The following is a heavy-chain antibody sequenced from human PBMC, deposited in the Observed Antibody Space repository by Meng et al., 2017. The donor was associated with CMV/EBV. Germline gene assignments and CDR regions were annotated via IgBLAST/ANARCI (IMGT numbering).Heavy chain of an antibody. J-gene: IGHJ5*02. CDR1: GGTFSSYA. V-gene: IGHV1-69*10. CDR3: ARDRRGVQLERRGWFDP. D-gene: IGHD1-1*01. CDR2: IIPILGIA. Sequence: SVKVSCNASGGTFSSYAISWVRQAPGQGLEWMGGIIPILGIANYAQKFQGRVTITADKSTSTAYMELSSLRSEDTAVYYCARDRRGVQLERRGWFDPWGQGALVTVSS.